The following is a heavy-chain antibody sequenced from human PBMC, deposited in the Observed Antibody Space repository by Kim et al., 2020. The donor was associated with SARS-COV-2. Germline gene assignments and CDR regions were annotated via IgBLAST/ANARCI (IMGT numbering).Heavy chain of an antibody. CDR1: GGSISSSSYY. D-gene: IGHD3-22*01. J-gene: IGHJ1*01. CDR2: IYYSGST. Sequence: SETLSLTCTVSGGSISSSSYYWGWIRQPPGKGLEWIGSIYYSGSTYYNPSLKSRVTISVDTSKNQFSLKLSSVTAADTAVYYCARMGIVVIKALPYDSSGAASAEYFQHWGQGTLVTVSS. CDR3: ARMGIVVIKALPYDSSGAASAEYFQH. V-gene: IGHV4-39*01.